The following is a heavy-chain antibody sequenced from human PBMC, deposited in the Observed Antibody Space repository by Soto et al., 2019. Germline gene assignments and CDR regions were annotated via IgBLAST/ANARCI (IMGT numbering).Heavy chain of an antibody. D-gene: IGHD2-2*01. V-gene: IGHV1-69*13. CDR2: IIPIFGTA. J-gene: IGHJ6*02. CDR1: GGTFSSYA. Sequence: SVKVSCKASGGTFSSYAISWVRQAPGQGLEWMGGIIPIFGTANYAQKFQGRVTITADESTSTAYMELSSLRSEDTAVYYCASLPLGYCSSTSCYHPTYYYYCMDVWGQGTTVTVSS. CDR3: ASLPLGYCSSTSCYHPTYYYYCMDV.